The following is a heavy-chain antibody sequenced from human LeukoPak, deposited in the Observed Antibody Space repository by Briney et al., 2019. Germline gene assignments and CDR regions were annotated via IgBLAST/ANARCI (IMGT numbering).Heavy chain of an antibody. CDR3: ARDPISKGGIDSGSYLADDAFDI. J-gene: IGHJ3*02. CDR2: IYTSGST. Sequence: PSETLSLTCTVSGGSISSYYWSWIRQPAGKGLEWIGRIYTSGSTNYNPSLKSRVTMSVDTSKNQFSLKLSSVTAADTAVYYCARDPISKGGIDSGSYLADDAFDIWGQGTMVTVSS. CDR1: GGSISSYY. V-gene: IGHV4-4*07. D-gene: IGHD1-26*01.